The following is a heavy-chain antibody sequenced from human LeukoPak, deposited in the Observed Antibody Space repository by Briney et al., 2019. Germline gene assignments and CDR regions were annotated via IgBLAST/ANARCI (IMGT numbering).Heavy chain of an antibody. V-gene: IGHV3-23*01. J-gene: IGHJ4*02. CDR1: GFTFSSYG. CDR3: SKWGDYDVLTGYYDSDF. CDR2: ILGSGRSA. Sequence: GGSLRLSCAASGFTFSSYGMSWVRQAPGKGLEWVSAILGSGRSAYYADSVKGRFTISRDNSKNSLFLQMNSLRVEDTALYYSSKWGDYDVLTGYYDSDFWGQGTLVTVSA. D-gene: IGHD3-9*01.